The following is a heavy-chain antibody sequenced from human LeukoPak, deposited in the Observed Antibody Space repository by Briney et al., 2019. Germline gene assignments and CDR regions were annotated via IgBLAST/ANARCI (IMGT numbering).Heavy chain of an antibody. Sequence: SVKVSCKASGGTFSSYTISWVRQAPGQGLEWMGGIIPILGIANYAQKFQGRVTITADKSTSTAYMELSSLRSEDTAVYYCARDRDCSGGSCFLNWFDPWGQGTLVTVSS. CDR1: GGTFSSYT. V-gene: IGHV1-69*04. CDR3: ARDRDCSGGSCFLNWFDP. J-gene: IGHJ5*02. D-gene: IGHD2-15*01. CDR2: IIPILGIA.